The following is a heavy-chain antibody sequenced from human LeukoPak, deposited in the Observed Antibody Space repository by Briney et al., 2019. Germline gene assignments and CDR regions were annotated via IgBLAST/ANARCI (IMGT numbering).Heavy chain of an antibody. J-gene: IGHJ6*03. CDR1: GFTFSSYW. V-gene: IGHV3-7*01. Sequence: GGSLRLSCAASGFTFSSYWMSWVRQAPGKGLEWVANIKQDGSEKYYVDSVKGRFTISRDNAKNSLYLQMNSLRAEDTAVYYCARALRGPEDYYYMDVWGKGTTVTVSS. CDR3: ARALRGPEDYYYMDV. CDR2: IKQDGSEK.